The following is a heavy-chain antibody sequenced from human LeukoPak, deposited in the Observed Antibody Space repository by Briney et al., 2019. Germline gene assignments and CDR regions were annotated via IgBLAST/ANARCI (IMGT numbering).Heavy chain of an antibody. CDR1: GFTVSSNY. CDR2: IYSGGST. J-gene: IGHJ3*02. Sequence: GGSLRLSCAASGFTVSSNYMSWVRQAPGKGLEWVSVIYSGGSTYYADSVKGRFTISRDNSKNTLYLQMNSPRAEDTAVYYCARAGITMVRGRGAFDIWGQGTMVTVSS. CDR3: ARAGITMVRGRGAFDI. V-gene: IGHV3-53*01. D-gene: IGHD3-10*01.